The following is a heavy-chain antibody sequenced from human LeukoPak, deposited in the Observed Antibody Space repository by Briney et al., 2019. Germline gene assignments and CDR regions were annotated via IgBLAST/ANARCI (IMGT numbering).Heavy chain of an antibody. Sequence: ASVKVSCKTSGYTFTDSYIHWVRQAPGQGLEWMGRINPNSGDPNYPQKFQGRVTMTRDTSISTAYMELSRLRSDDTAVYYCARDYRGYSYPDYWGQGTLVTVSS. CDR2: INPNSGDP. CDR3: ARDYRGYSYPDY. D-gene: IGHD5-18*01. CDR1: GYTFTDSY. V-gene: IGHV1-2*06. J-gene: IGHJ4*02.